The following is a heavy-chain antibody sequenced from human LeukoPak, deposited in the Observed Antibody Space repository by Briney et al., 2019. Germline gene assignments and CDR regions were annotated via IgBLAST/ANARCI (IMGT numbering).Heavy chain of an antibody. D-gene: IGHD3-10*02. Sequence: PRGSLRLSCAASGFTFSSYSMNLVREAPGKPLEWVSSISSSSSYIYCADSVKGRFTISRDNAKNSLYLQMNSLRAEDTAVYYCAELGITMIGGVWGKGTTVTISS. CDR3: AELGITMIGGV. V-gene: IGHV3-21*01. J-gene: IGHJ6*04. CDR2: ISSSSSYI. CDR1: GFTFSSYS.